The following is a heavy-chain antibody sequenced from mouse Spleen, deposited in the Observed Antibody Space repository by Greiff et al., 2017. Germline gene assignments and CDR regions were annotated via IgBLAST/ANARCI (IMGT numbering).Heavy chain of an antibody. J-gene: IGHJ4*01. CDR3: ARFHYYGSMDY. CDR2: IYPGSGST. Sequence: QVQLQQPGAELVKPGTSVKLSCKASGYNFTSYWINWVKLRPGQGLEWIGDIYPGSGSTNYNEKFKSKATLTVDTSSSTAYMQLSSLASEDSALYYCARFHYYGSMDYWGQGTSVTVSS. V-gene: IGHV1-55*01. D-gene: IGHD1-2*01. CDR1: GYNFTSYW.